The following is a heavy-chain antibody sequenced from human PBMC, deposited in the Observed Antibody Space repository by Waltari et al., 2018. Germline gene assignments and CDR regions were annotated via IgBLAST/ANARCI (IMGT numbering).Heavy chain of an antibody. Sequence: QVQLVESGGGVVQPGRSLRLSCAASGFTFSSYGMHWVRQAPGKGLEWVAVISYDGSNKYYADSVKGRFTISIDNSNNTLYLQMNSLRAEDTAVYYCAKDFNFEFFSGIAAAGTNYFDYWGQGTLVTVSS. CDR2: ISYDGSNK. J-gene: IGHJ4*02. V-gene: IGHV3-30*18. CDR1: GFTFSSYG. CDR3: AKDFNFEFFSGIAAAGTNYFDY. D-gene: IGHD6-13*01.